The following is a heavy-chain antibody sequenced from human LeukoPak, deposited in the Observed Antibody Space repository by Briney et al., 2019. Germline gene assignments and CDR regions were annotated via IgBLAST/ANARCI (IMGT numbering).Heavy chain of an antibody. V-gene: IGHV1-3*01. CDR2: INAGNGNT. J-gene: IGHJ2*01. CDR1: GFTFTSYA. CDR3: ARAAQSTGYSSSWYQPDLPNWYFDL. Sequence: GASVKVSCKASGFTFTSYAMHWVRQAPGQRLEWMGWINAGNGNTKYSQKFQGRVTITRDTSASTAYMELSSLRSEDTAVYYCARAAQSTGYSSSWYQPDLPNWYFDLWGRGTLVTVSS. D-gene: IGHD6-13*01.